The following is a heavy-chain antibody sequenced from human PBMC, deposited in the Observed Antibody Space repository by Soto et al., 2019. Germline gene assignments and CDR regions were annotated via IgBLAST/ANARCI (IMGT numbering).Heavy chain of an antibody. J-gene: IGHJ5*02. V-gene: IGHV3-21*01. CDR2: ISSSSSYI. D-gene: IGHD4-17*01. CDR1: GFTFSSYG. Sequence: VQLVESGGGVVQPGRSLRLSCAASGFTFSSYGMHWVRQAPGKGLEWVSSISSSSSYIYYADSVKGRFTISRDNAKNSLYLQMNSLRAEDTAVYYCARDGDYGEGWFDPWGQGTLVTVSS. CDR3: ARDGDYGEGWFDP.